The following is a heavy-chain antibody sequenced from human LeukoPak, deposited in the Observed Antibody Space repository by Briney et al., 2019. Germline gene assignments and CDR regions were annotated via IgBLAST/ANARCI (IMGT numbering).Heavy chain of an antibody. CDR3: AKDLHGGYSSDY. D-gene: IGHD3-22*01. Sequence: GGSLRLSCAASGFTFNNFGMHWVRQASGKGLEWVAFIGYEGVHKYYADSVKGRFTISKDNSKATLYLQMNSLRPEDTAVYYCAKDLHGGYSSDYWGRGTLVTVSS. CDR1: GFTFNNFG. CDR2: IGYEGVHK. V-gene: IGHV3-30*02. J-gene: IGHJ4*02.